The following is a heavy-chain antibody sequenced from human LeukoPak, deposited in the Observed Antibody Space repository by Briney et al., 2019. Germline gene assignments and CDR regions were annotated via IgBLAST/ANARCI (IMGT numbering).Heavy chain of an antibody. V-gene: IGHV3-23*01. J-gene: IGHJ4*02. CDR1: GITFSRYA. CDR3: AKDQEKGKYSYVFDY. CDR2: INTSGGST. D-gene: IGHD5-18*01. Sequence: GGSLRLSCAATGITFSRYAMSRVRQAPGKGLQWVSAINTSGGSTNYADSVKGRFTISRDNSKSTLYLQMNSLRAEDTAIYYCAKDQEKGKYSYVFDYWGQGTLVTVSS.